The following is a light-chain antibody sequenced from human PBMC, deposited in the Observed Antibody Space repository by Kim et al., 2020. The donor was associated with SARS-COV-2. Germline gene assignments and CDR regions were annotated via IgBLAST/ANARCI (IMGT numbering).Light chain of an antibody. CDR1: RSIRSSY. J-gene: IGKJ1*01. V-gene: IGKV3-20*01. CDR3: QKYGTSRWT. Sequence: SQGGTVTLSCRPARSIRSSYLAMYKHKAGQAPTLPIYGGSRRATANPDRVSGSGSGRYLFLTISRLESEDFGVYYCQKYGTSRWTFGQGAKVDSK. CDR2: GGS.